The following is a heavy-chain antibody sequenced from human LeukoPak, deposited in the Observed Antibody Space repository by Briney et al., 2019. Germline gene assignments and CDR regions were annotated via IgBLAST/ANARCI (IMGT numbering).Heavy chain of an antibody. V-gene: IGHV4-39*07. D-gene: IGHD3-16*01. CDR3: ARDVRLDY. CDR1: GGSISSSNYY. CDR2: ISHSGST. J-gene: IGHJ4*02. Sequence: SETLSLTCTVSGGSISSSNYYWGWIRQPPGKGLEWIGSISHSGSTNYNPSLKSRVTISVDTSKNQFSLKLSSVTAADTAVYYCARDVRLDYWGQGTLVTVSS.